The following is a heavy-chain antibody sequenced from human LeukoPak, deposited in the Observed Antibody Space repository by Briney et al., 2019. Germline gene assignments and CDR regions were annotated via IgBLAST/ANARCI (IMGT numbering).Heavy chain of an antibody. V-gene: IGHV3-7*01. J-gene: IGHJ4*02. D-gene: IGHD2-21*01. CDR3: ARWVSQYYFDY. CDR1: GFTLNYYW. Sequence: GGSLRLSCEASGFTLNYYWMSWVRQAPGKGLEWVANINQDGSEKYFVDSVKGRFTISRDNAQNSVFLQMDSLRVDDTAVYYCARWVSQYYFDYSGQGTHVTVSS. CDR2: INQDGSEK.